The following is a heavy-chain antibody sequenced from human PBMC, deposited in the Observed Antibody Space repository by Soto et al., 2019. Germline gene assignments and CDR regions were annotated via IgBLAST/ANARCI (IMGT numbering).Heavy chain of an antibody. V-gene: IGHV1-18*01. J-gene: IGHJ4*02. Sequence: GASVKVACKTSGYSFSRFGIGWGRQALGQGLEWVGWVSVPSGDTSSAQNFQGRVTVTTDTSTSTAYMEVGSLRSDDTAVYYCARTCRSGGSCYLEYWGEGTLVTVSS. CDR2: VSVPSGDT. D-gene: IGHD2-15*01. CDR3: ARTCRSGGSCYLEY. CDR1: GYSFSRFG.